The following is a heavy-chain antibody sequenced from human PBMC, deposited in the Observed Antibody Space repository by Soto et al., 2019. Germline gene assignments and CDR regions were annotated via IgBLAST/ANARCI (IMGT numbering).Heavy chain of an antibody. CDR1: GRSISRYY. J-gene: IGHJ3*02. CDR3: ARALVPMVDSSGYYYLGAFDI. D-gene: IGHD3-22*01. V-gene: IGHV4-59*01. Sequence: SEALSLTCTVSGRSISRYYWSWILQPPGKGLEWIGYIYYSGSTNYNPSLKSRVTISADTSKNQFSLKLSSVTAADTAVYYCARALVPMVDSSGYYYLGAFDIWGQGTMVT. CDR2: IYYSGST.